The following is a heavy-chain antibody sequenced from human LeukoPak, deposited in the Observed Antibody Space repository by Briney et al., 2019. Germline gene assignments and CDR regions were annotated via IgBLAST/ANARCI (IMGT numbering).Heavy chain of an antibody. V-gene: IGHV3-9*01. CDR1: GFTFDNYA. J-gene: IGHJ4*02. CDR2: IAWNSGNT. Sequence: GRSLRLSCAASGFTFDNYAMHWVRQAPGKGLEWVSGIAWNSGNTGFADSVKGRFTISRDNAKNSLYLQMNSLRAEDTAVYYCARGESYGSGSYGPFDYWGQGTLVTVSS. D-gene: IGHD3-10*01. CDR3: ARGESYGSGSYGPFDY.